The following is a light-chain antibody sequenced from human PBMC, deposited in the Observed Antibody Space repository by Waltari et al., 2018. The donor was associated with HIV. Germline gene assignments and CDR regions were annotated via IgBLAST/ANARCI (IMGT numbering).Light chain of an antibody. V-gene: IGLV2-14*01. CDR2: EVT. CDR3: SSYTSLTTLV. J-gene: IGLJ3*02. CDR1: SGAGPPYTY. Sequence: QSALTQPASLSGSPGQSITFSCTRSSGAGPPYTYVSWYQQHPGKAPKLIIYEVTKRPSGGSSRFSGSKSGNTASLTISGLQPDDEAHYYCSSYTSLTTLVFGGGTKVTVL.